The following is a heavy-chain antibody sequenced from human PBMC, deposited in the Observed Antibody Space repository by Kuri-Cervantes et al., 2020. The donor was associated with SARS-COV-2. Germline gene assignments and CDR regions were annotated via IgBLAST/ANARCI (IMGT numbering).Heavy chain of an antibody. CDR2: VNHRGDT. CDR1: GEAFSGYY. Sequence: SQTLSLTCAFYGEAFSGYYWTWIRQSPGKGLEWIGEVNHRGDTNYNPSLMGRVFMLVDKSNSQFSLRLISVTAADTAVYHCARAYGLLRYIYYMDVWGKGTTVTVSS. V-gene: IGHV4-34*01. CDR3: ARAYGLLRYIYYMDV. J-gene: IGHJ6*04. D-gene: IGHD3-9*01.